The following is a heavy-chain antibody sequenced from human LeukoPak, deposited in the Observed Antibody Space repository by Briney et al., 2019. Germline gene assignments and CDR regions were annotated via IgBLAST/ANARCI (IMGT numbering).Heavy chain of an antibody. V-gene: IGHV4-4*02. J-gene: IGHJ4*02. Sequence: PSGTLSLTCAVSGGSISSSNWWSWVRQPPGKGLEWIGEINHSGSTNYNPSLKSRVTISVDTSKNQFSLKLSSVTAADTAVYYCARLRRSSGYYYDHDYWGQGTLVTVSS. CDR3: ARLRRSSGYYYDHDY. D-gene: IGHD3-22*01. CDR2: INHSGST. CDR1: GGSISSSNW.